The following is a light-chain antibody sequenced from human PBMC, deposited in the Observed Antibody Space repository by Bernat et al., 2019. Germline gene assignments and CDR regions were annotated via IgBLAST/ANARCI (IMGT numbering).Light chain of an antibody. V-gene: IGLV2-23*02. CDR2: GVT. Sequence: QSALTQPASVSGSPGQSITISCNGTSRDIGNYNLVSWYQHHPGTAPTLLIYGVTRRPSGVSNRFSGCKSGHTASLTISGLEADDDADYYCCSYAGRTTFWVFGGGTKLTVL. CDR3: CSYAGRTTFWV. J-gene: IGLJ3*02. CDR1: SRDIGNYNL.